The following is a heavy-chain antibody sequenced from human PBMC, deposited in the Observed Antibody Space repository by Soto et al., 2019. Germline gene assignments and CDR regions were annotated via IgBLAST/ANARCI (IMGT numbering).Heavy chain of an antibody. D-gene: IGHD6-13*01. Sequence: QITLKESGPTLVKPTQTLTLTCTFSGFSLSTSGVGVGWIRQPPGKALEWLALIYWDDDKRYSPSLKSRHTITKNTTKNQVVLTMTNMDPVDTATYYCAHTPSYSSSWYTNYAHGWFDPWGQGTLVTVSS. V-gene: IGHV2-5*02. CDR3: AHTPSYSSSWYTNYAHGWFDP. CDR1: GFSLSTSGVG. J-gene: IGHJ5*02. CDR2: IYWDDDK.